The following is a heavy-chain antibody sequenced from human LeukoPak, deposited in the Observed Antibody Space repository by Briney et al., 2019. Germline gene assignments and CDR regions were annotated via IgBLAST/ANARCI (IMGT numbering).Heavy chain of an antibody. D-gene: IGHD6-19*01. CDR2: IYRNSGGT. J-gene: IGHJ6*03. V-gene: IGHV1-2*02. CDR1: GYSFTSHY. Sequence: ASVKVSCKASGYSFTSHYMHWVRQAPGQGLEWMGWIYRNSGGTNYAQKFQGRVTMTRDTSISTAYMELSRLRSDDTAVYYCARSEQFPYYMDVWGKGTTVTVSS. CDR3: ARSEQFPYYMDV.